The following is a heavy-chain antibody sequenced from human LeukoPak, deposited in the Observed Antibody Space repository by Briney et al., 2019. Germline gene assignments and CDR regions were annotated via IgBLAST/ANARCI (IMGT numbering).Heavy chain of an antibody. Sequence: ASVKVSCKASGYTFTSYGISWVRQAPGQGLEWMGWISAYNGNTNYAQKLQGRVTMTTDTSTSTAYMELRSLRSDDTAMYYCARVTALGYCSSTSCYQLFDYWGQGTLVTVSS. V-gene: IGHV1-18*01. CDR3: ARVTALGYCSSTSCYQLFDY. J-gene: IGHJ4*02. D-gene: IGHD2-2*01. CDR2: ISAYNGNT. CDR1: GYTFTSYG.